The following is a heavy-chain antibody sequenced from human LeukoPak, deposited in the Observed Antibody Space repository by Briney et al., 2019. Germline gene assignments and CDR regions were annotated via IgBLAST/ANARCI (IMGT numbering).Heavy chain of an antibody. CDR3: AKDGGLVGYCSSTSCYHFDY. CDR2: ISGSGGST. J-gene: IGHJ4*02. Sequence: GGSLRLSCEVSGFTFSAHAMAWVRQAPGKGLEWVSAISGSGGSTYYADSVKGRFTISRDNSKNTLYLQMNSLRAEDTAVYYCAKDGGLVGYCSSTSCYHFDYWGQGALVTVSS. CDR1: GFTFSAHA. V-gene: IGHV3-23*01. D-gene: IGHD2-2*01.